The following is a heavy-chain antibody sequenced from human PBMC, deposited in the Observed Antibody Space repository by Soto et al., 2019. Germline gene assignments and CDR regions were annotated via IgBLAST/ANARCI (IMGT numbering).Heavy chain of an antibody. V-gene: IGHV1-46*01. CDR3: ARDHDGNSYDSSGYPDGMDV. CDR1: GYTFTSYY. CDR2: INPSGGST. J-gene: IGHJ6*02. Sequence: ASVKVSCKASGYTFTSYYMHWVRQAPGQGLEWMGIINPSGGSTSYAQKFQGRVTMTRDTSTSTVYMELSSLRSEDTAVYYCARDHDGNSYDSSGYPDGMDVWGQGTTVTVSS. D-gene: IGHD3-22*01.